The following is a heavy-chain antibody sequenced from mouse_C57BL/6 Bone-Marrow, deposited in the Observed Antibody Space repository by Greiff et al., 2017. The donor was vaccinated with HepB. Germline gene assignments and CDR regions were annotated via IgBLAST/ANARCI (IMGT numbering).Heavy chain of an antibody. D-gene: IGHD2-5*01. CDR3: ARWWTPHSNYNDMDY. Sequence: EVKLVESGGGLVQPGGSLKLSCAASGFTFSDYYMYWVRQTPEKRLEWVAYISNGGGSTYYPDTVKGRSTISRDNAKNTLYLQMSRLKSEDTAMYYCARWWTPHSNYNDMDYWGQGTSVTVSS. V-gene: IGHV5-12*01. CDR1: GFTFSDYY. J-gene: IGHJ4*01. CDR2: ISNGGGST.